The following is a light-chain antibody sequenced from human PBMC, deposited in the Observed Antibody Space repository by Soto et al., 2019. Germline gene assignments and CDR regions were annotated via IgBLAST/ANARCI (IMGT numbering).Light chain of an antibody. CDR1: NIGSKS. CDR2: DDT. V-gene: IGLV3-21*02. CDR3: QVWESSSDQYV. Sequence: SYELTQPPSVSVAPGQTTTITCGGNNIGSKSVHRYQQKPGQAPVLVVYDDTDRPSGIPERFSGSNSGNTATLSISRVEVGDEADYYCQVWESSSDQYVFGTGTKVTVL. J-gene: IGLJ1*01.